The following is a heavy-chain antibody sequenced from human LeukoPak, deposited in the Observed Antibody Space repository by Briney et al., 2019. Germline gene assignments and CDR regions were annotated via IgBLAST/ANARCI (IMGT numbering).Heavy chain of an antibody. J-gene: IGHJ4*02. Sequence: GGSLRLSCVASEFTFSMYAMTWVRQAPGKGLEWVSGISDSGSTTYYADSVKGRFTISRDNAKNSLYLQMNSLRAEDTAVYYCARGKYSSGWFDYWGQGTLVTVSS. CDR2: ISDSGSTT. D-gene: IGHD6-19*01. V-gene: IGHV3-21*01. CDR1: EFTFSMYA. CDR3: ARGKYSSGWFDY.